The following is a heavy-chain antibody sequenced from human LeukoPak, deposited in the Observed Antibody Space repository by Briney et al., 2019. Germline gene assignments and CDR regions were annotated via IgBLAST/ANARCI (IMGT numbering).Heavy chain of an antibody. CDR3: ARDLDDGDFSFHY. D-gene: IGHD4-17*01. CDR2: IKQDGSEK. CDR1: GFTFSSYW. Sequence: GGSLRLSCAAAGFTFSSYWMSWVRQAPGKGLEWVANIKQDGSEKYYVDSVKGRFTISRDNAKNSLYLQMNSLRAEDTAVYYCARDLDDGDFSFHYWGQGTLVTVSS. V-gene: IGHV3-7*01. J-gene: IGHJ4*02.